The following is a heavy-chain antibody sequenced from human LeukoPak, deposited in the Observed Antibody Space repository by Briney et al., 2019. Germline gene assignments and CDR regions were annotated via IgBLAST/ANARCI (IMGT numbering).Heavy chain of an antibody. CDR1: GFTVSSNY. CDR3: ARSASSRGVIKYFAY. V-gene: IGHV3-66*02. D-gene: IGHD3-10*01. CDR2: IYSGGST. Sequence: GGSLRLSCAASGFTVSSNYMSWVRQAPGKGLEWVSVIYSGGSTYYADSVKGRFTISRDNSKNTLYLQMNSLRAEDTAVYYCARSASSRGVIKYFAYWGQGTLVTVSS. J-gene: IGHJ4*02.